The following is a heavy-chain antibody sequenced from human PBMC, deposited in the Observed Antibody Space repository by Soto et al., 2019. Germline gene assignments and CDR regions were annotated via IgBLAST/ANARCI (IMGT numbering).Heavy chain of an antibody. Sequence: QAQLVQSGAEVKKPGASVKVSCKASGYTFYSHSISWVRQAPGQGLEWMGRISADNSNTKYAQKFRGTVTLTTATXASTVYMELRKLRSDATAVYYCARCIQQDYYYGMDVWGQGTPVTVSS. CDR1: GYTFYSHS. V-gene: IGHV1-18*01. J-gene: IGHJ6*02. CDR3: ARCIQQDYYYGMDV. D-gene: IGHD5-18*01. CDR2: ISADNSNT.